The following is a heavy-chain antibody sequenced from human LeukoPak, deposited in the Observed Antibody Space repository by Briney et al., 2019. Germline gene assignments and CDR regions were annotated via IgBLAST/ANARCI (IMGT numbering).Heavy chain of an antibody. CDR3: ARDQEVLLWFGELSFDY. V-gene: IGHV1-3*01. Sequence: ASVKVSCRASGYTFTSYAMHWVRQAPGQKLEWMGWINAGNGNTKYSQKFQGRVTITRDTSASTAYMELSSLRSEDTAVYYCARDQEVLLWFGELSFDYWGQGTLVTVSS. CDR2: INAGNGNT. D-gene: IGHD3-10*01. J-gene: IGHJ4*02. CDR1: GYTFTSYA.